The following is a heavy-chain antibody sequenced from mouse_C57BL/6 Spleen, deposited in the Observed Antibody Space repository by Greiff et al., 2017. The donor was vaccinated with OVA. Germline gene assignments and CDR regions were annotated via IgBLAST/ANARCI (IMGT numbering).Heavy chain of an antibody. J-gene: IGHJ2*01. CDR1: GYAFTNFL. CDR3: ARSDYHYFDY. D-gene: IGHD2-4*01. Sequence: VQLQQSGAELVRPGTSVKVSCKASGYAFTNFLIEWVKQRPGQGLEWIGVINPGSGGTNYNEKFKGKATLTADKSSSTAYMQLSSLTSEDSAVYFCARSDYHYFDYWGQGTTLTVSS. CDR2: INPGSGGT. V-gene: IGHV1-54*01.